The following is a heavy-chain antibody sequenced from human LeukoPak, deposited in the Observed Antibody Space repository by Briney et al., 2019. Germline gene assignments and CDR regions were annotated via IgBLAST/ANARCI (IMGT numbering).Heavy chain of an antibody. D-gene: IGHD2-2*01. CDR1: GFTFSSYG. CDR2: ISYDGSNK. Sequence: GGSLRLSCAASGFTFSSYGMHWVRQAPGKGLEGVAVISYDGSNKYYAGYVKGRFTISRDNSKNTLYLQMNSLRAEDTAVYYCAKDGGSSTSCYYWGQGTLVTVSS. V-gene: IGHV3-30*18. CDR3: AKDGGSSTSCYY. J-gene: IGHJ4*02.